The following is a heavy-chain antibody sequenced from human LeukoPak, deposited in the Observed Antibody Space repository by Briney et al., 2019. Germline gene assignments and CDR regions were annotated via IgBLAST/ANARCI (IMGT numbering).Heavy chain of an antibody. CDR2: ISGSGGST. J-gene: IGHJ1*01. CDR3: AKAPLRCSSTSCYSEFQH. CDR1: GFTFSNYW. V-gene: IGHV3-23*01. D-gene: IGHD2-2*01. Sequence: GGSLRLSCAASGFTFSNYWMTWVRQAPGKGLEWVSAISGSGGSTYYADSVKGRFTISRDNSKNTLYLQMNSLRAEDTAVYYCAKAPLRCSSTSCYSEFQHWGQGTLVTVSS.